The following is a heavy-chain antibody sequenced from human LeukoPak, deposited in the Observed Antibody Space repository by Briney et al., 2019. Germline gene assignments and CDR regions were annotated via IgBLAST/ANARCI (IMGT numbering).Heavy chain of an antibody. Sequence: GGSLRLSRAASGFTFSSYGMHWVRQAPGKGLEWVAVIWYDGSNKYYADSVKGRFTISRDNARNTLYLQMNSLRAEDTAVYYCARDGFLGPVTAYLDYWGQGTPVTVSS. V-gene: IGHV3-33*01. CDR2: IWYDGSNK. J-gene: IGHJ4*02. CDR3: ARDGFLGPVTAYLDY. CDR1: GFTFSSYG. D-gene: IGHD2-21*02.